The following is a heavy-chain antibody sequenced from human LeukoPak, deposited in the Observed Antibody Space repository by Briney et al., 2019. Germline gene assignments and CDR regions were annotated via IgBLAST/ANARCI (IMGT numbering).Heavy chain of an antibody. V-gene: IGHV3-48*01. Sequence: GGSLRLSCAASGFTFSSYSMNWVRQAPGKGLEWVSYISSSSSTIYYADSVKGRFTISRDNAKNSLYLQMNSLRAEDTAVYYCAREAIAVAGSNDAFDIWGQGTMVTVSS. J-gene: IGHJ3*02. D-gene: IGHD6-19*01. CDR3: AREAIAVAGSNDAFDI. CDR1: GFTFSSYS. CDR2: ISSSSSTI.